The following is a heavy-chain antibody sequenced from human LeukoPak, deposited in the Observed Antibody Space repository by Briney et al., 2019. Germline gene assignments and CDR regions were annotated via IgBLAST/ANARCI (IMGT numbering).Heavy chain of an antibody. CDR2: INSDGSST. CDR1: GFTFSSHW. CDR3: ARGRGYSFGWIGEKLLDY. J-gene: IGHJ4*02. Sequence: PGGSLRLSCEASGFTFSSHWMHWVRQAPGKGLVWVSRINSDGSSTTYADSVRGRFTISRDNAKNALYLQMNSLRAEDTAVYYRARGRGYSFGWIGEKLLDYWGQGTLVTVSS. V-gene: IGHV3-74*03. D-gene: IGHD5-18*01.